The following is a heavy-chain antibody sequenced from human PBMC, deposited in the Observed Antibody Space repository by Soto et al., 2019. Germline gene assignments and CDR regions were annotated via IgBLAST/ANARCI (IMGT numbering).Heavy chain of an antibody. V-gene: IGHV4-4*07. D-gene: IGHD2-8*02. CDR1: GASITGSSY. J-gene: IGHJ4*02. CDR3: ARGMTPPGAPAWYYFDS. Sequence: QVQLQESGPGLMKPSETLSLTCTVSGASITGSSYWSWIRQPAGKGLDWIGGFSLSGSTNYNPSLRSRVTMSAALSKNQFSLRLPSVTAADTALYYCARGMTPPGAPAWYYFDSWGQGTLVTVSS. CDR2: FSLSGST.